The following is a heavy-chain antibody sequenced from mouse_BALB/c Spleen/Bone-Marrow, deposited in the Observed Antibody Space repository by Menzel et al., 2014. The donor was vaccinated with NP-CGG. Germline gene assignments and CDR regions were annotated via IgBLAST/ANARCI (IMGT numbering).Heavy chain of an antibody. CDR1: GFDFRRYW. Sequence: EVKLMESGGGLVQPGGSLKLSCAASGFDFRRYWMSWVRQAPGKGLEWIGEINPDSSTINYAPPLKDKFIISRDNAKNTLYLQMSKVRSEDTALYYCARLGYYGYFDYWGQGTTLTVSS. CDR2: INPDSSTI. D-gene: IGHD2-3*01. J-gene: IGHJ2*01. V-gene: IGHV4-1*02. CDR3: ARLGYYGYFDY.